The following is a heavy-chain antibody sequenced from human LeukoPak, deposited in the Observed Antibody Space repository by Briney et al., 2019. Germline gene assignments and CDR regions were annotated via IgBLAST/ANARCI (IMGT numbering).Heavy chain of an antibody. D-gene: IGHD1-26*01. CDR1: GGAISSGDYY. Sequence: SETLSLTCTVSGGAISSGDYYWSWIRQPPGKGLEWIGEINHSGSTNYNPSLKSRVTISVDTSKNQFSLKLSSVTAADTAVYYCARGPYSGSYSWFDPWGQGTLVTVSS. V-gene: IGHV4-39*07. CDR3: ARGPYSGSYSWFDP. J-gene: IGHJ5*02. CDR2: INHSGST.